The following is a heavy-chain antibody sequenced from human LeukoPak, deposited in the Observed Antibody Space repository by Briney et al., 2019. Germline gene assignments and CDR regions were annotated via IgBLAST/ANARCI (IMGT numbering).Heavy chain of an antibody. V-gene: IGHV1-2*02. CDR3: AKHNMAVTGTGLDY. D-gene: IGHD6-19*01. Sequence: GASVKVSCKASGYTFTGYYMHWVRQAPGQGLGWMGWINPNSGDTNYAQKFQGRVTMTRDTSTRTAYMDLSRLRSDDTAVYYCAKHNMAVTGTGLDYWGQGTLVTVSS. CDR2: INPNSGDT. CDR1: GYTFTGYY. J-gene: IGHJ4*02.